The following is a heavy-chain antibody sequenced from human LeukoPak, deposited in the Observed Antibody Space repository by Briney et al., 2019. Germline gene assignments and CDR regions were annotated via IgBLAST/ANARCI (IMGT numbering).Heavy chain of an antibody. CDR3: ARAYSSSWYFNWFDP. CDR1: GYSISSGYF. D-gene: IGHD6-13*01. V-gene: IGHV4-38-2*02. CDR2: IYNSGST. J-gene: IGHJ5*02. Sequence: SETLSLTCTVSGYSISSGYFWGWIRPPPGKGLEWIWTIYNSGSTYYNSSLESRVTISVDTSKNQFSLKLSSVTAADTAVYYCARAYSSSWYFNWFDPWGQGTLVTVSS.